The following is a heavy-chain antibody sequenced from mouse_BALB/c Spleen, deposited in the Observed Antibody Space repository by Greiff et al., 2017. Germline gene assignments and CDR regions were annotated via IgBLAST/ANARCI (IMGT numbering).Heavy chain of an antibody. J-gene: IGHJ2*01. V-gene: IGHV2-6-4*01. D-gene: IGHD1-1*01. CDR3: ARNGRTTVVEGGFDY. CDR2: IWGGGST. Sequence: VMLKESGPGLVAPSQSLSITCTVSGFSLSRYSVHWVRQPPGKGLEWLGMIWGGGSTDYNSALKSRLSISKDNSKSQVFLKMNSLQTDDTAMYYCARNGRTTVVEGGFDYWGQGTTLTVSS. CDR1: GFSLSRYS.